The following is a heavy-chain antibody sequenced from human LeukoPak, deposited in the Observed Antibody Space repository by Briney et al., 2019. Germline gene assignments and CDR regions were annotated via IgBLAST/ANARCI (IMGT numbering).Heavy chain of an antibody. CDR1: GGSISSYY. Sequence: SETLSLTCTVSGGSISSYYWSWIRQPAGKGLEWIGRIYTSGSTNYNPSLKSRVTISVATSKNQFSLKLSSVTAADTAVYYCARGIPLFGEINWFDPWGQGTLVTVSS. CDR3: ARGIPLFGEINWFDP. D-gene: IGHD3-10*01. J-gene: IGHJ5*02. V-gene: IGHV4-4*07. CDR2: IYTSGST.